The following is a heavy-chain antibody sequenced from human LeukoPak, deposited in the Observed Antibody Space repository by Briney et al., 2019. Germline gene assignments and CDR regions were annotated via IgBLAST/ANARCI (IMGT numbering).Heavy chain of an antibody. V-gene: IGHV4-59*08. Sequence: SETLSLTCTVSAGSISNYYWSWLRQPPGKGLEWIGYISYSGSTNYNPSLKSRVTISVDTSKNQFSLKLSSVTAADTAVYYCARLGPAAGTSFDYWGQGTLVTVSS. CDR1: AGSISNYY. CDR3: ARLGPAAGTSFDY. D-gene: IGHD6-13*01. CDR2: ISYSGST. J-gene: IGHJ4*02.